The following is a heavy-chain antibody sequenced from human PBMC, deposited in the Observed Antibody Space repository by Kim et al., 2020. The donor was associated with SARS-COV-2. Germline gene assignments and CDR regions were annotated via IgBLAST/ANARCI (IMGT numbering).Heavy chain of an antibody. Sequence: GGSLRLSCAASGFTFSSYGMHWVRQAPGKGLEWVAVIWYDGSNKYYADSVKGRFTISRDNSKNTLYLQMNSLRAEDTAVYYCARDDQILLRYFDYWGPGTLVTLSS. J-gene: IGHJ4*02. CDR1: GFTFSSYG. CDR3: ARDDQILLRYFDY. CDR2: IWYDGSNK. V-gene: IGHV3-33*01. D-gene: IGHD1-26*01.